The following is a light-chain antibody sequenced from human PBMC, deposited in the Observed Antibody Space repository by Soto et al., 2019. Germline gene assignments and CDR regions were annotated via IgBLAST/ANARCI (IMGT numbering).Light chain of an antibody. CDR3: SSYGGSNNLYV. Sequence: QLVLTQPPSASGSPGQSVTISCTGTSSDVGGYNYVSWYQQHPGKAPKLMIYEVSKRPSGVPDRFSGSKSGNTASLTVSGLQAEDEADYYCSSYGGSNNLYVFGTGTKVTVL. J-gene: IGLJ1*01. V-gene: IGLV2-8*01. CDR2: EVS. CDR1: SSDVGGYNY.